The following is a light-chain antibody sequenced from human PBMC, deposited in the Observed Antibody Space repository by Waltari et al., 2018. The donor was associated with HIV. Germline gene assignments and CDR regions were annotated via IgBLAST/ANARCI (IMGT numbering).Light chain of an antibody. CDR2: LKT. CDR1: SSNIGAPFD. V-gene: IGLV1-40*01. J-gene: IGLJ3*02. Sequence: QSVLTQPPSVSGAPGQKVTISCTGNSSNIGAPFDIHWYQPLPDTAPKLLIYLKTNRPSGVPDRFSGSRSGTSASLAITGLQAEDEADYYCQSYDNSLRGSVFGGGTRVTVL. CDR3: QSYDNSLRGSV.